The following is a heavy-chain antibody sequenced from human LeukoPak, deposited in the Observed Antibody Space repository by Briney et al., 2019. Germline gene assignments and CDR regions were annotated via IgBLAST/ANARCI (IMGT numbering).Heavy chain of an antibody. D-gene: IGHD4-17*01. Sequence: SQTLSLTCTVSGGSISSGSYSWNWIRQPAGKGLEWIGRMYSSGTTNYNPSLKSRVTISVDTSKNQFSLKLSSVTASDTAVYYCATSPVTTWWFDPWGQGTLVTVSS. CDR1: GGSISSGSYS. V-gene: IGHV4-61*02. J-gene: IGHJ5*02. CDR3: ATSPVTTWWFDP. CDR2: MYSSGTT.